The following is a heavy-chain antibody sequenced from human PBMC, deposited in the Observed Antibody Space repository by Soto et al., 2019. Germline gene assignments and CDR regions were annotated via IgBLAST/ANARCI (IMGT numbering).Heavy chain of an antibody. J-gene: IGHJ6*02. D-gene: IGHD1-1*01. CDR2: ISAYNGNT. CDR1: GYTFTSYG. Sequence: ASVKVSCKASGYTFTSYGISWVRQAPGQGLEWMGWISAYNGNTNYAQKLQGRVTMTTDTSTSTAYMELRSLRSDDTAVYYCARGVSTPWNWNDVEYYGMDVWGQGTTVTVSS. CDR3: ARGVSTPWNWNDVEYYGMDV. V-gene: IGHV1-18*01.